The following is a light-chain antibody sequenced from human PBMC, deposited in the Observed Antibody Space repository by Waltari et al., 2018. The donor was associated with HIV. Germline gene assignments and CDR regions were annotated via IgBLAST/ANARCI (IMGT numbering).Light chain of an antibody. Sequence: SYELTQPPSVSVSPGQAALITCSGDALPKQYAYWYQQRSGQAPVLVVYKDSERPSGIPERFSGSGSGTTVTLTISGVQPEDEADYYCQSVDNSGFHVIFGGGTKLTVL. CDR3: QSVDNSGFHVI. V-gene: IGLV3-25*03. CDR1: ALPKQY. CDR2: KDS. J-gene: IGLJ2*01.